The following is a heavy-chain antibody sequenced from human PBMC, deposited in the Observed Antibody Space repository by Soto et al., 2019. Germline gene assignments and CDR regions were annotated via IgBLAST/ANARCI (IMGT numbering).Heavy chain of an antibody. Sequence: GESLKISCKGSGYIFTDHCIVWVRQMAGKGLEWVGIICPGYSNIIYSPSVQGQVTISADMSISTAYLQWSSLEASDTAIYYCARQAAAGKYYYAMDVWGQGTTVTVSS. CDR3: ARQAAAGKYYYAMDV. CDR1: GYIFTDHC. J-gene: IGHJ6*02. V-gene: IGHV5-51*01. D-gene: IGHD6-13*01. CDR2: ICPGYSNI.